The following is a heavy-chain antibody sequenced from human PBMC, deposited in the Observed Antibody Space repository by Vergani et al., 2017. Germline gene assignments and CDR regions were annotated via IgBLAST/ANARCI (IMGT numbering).Heavy chain of an antibody. CDR1: GFTFDEYA. CDR3: AKEASSGHYYYYYMDV. V-gene: IGHV3-9*01. CDR2: ISWNSVSI. Sequence: EVQLVESGGGLVQPGRSLRLSCAASGFTFDEYAMHWVRQAAGKGLEWVSGISWNSVSIGYADSVKGRFTISRDNAKNSLYLQMNSLRPEDTALYYCAKEASSGHYYYYYMDVWGKGTTVTVSS. D-gene: IGHD6-25*01. J-gene: IGHJ6*03.